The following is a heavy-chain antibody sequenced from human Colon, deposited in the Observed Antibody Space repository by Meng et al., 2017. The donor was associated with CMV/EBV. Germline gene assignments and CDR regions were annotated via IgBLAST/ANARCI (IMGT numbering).Heavy chain of an antibody. J-gene: IGHJ5*02. V-gene: IGHV3-23*01. D-gene: IGHD4-17*01. CDR1: GFTFSAYT. CDR2: IRGSGDKT. Sequence: GESLKISCAASGFTFSAYTMSWVRQAPGKGPEWVSAIRGSGDKTSYADSVTGRFSISRDHSKNTLFLQMNGLRAEDTAIYYCAPVGGWGTGTPTTLITWGQGTLVTVSS. CDR3: APVGGWGTGTPTTLIT.